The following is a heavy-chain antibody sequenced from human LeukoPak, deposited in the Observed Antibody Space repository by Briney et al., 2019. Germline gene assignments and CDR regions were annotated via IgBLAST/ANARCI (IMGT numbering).Heavy chain of an antibody. CDR3: ARHSSSSWYKVGDY. J-gene: IGHJ4*02. V-gene: IGHV5-51*01. CDR2: IYPGDSDT. Sequence: IIYPGDSDTRYSPSFQGQVTISADKSISTAYLQWSSLKASGTAMYYCARHSSSSWYKVGDYWGQGTLVTVSS. D-gene: IGHD6-13*01.